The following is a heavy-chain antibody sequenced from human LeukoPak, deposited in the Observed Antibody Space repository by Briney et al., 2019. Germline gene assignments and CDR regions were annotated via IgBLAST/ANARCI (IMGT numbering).Heavy chain of an antibody. CDR3: ARDSEAYGMDV. CDR1: GFTFSSYS. CDR2: ISSSSSYI. D-gene: IGHD1-26*01. Sequence: GGSLRLACAASGFTFSSYSRSWVRQAPGKGMEWVSSISSSSSYIYYADSVKGRFTISRDNAKNSLYLQMNSLRAEDTAVYYCARDSEAYGMDVWGQGTTVTVSS. V-gene: IGHV3-21*01. J-gene: IGHJ6*02.